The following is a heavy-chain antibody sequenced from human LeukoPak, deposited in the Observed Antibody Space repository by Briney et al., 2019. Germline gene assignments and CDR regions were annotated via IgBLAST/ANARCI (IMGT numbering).Heavy chain of an antibody. CDR1: GGPISSYY. V-gene: IGHV4-59*01. D-gene: IGHD1-26*01. CDR3: ATHSGSYFGDAFDI. CDR2: IYYSGST. Sequence: PSETLSLTCTVSGGPISSYYWSWIRQPPGKGLEWIGYIYYSGSTNYNPSLKSRVTISVDTSKNQFSLKLSSVTAADTAVYYCATHSGSYFGDAFDIWGQGTMVTVSS. J-gene: IGHJ3*02.